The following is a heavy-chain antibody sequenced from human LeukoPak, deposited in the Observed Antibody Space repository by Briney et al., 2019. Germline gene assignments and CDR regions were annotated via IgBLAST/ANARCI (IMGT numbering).Heavy chain of an antibody. V-gene: IGHV1-3*01. J-gene: IGHJ4*02. CDR3: ARTQKTGTTNIDY. CDR2: INAGNGNT. D-gene: IGHD1-7*01. CDR1: GYTFTSYA. Sequence: GASVKVSCKASGYTFTSYAMHWVRQAPGQRLEWMGWINAGNGNTKYSQKFQGRVTMTRNTSISTAYMELSSLRSEDTAVYYCARTQKTGTTNIDYWGQGTLVAVSS.